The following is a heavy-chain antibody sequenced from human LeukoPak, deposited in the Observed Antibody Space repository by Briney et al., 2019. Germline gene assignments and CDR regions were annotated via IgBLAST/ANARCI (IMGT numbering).Heavy chain of an antibody. CDR2: LGGSGITT. V-gene: IGHV3-23*01. J-gene: IGHJ4*01. D-gene: IGHD6-19*01. CDR1: GFTFSNSA. Sequence: PGGSLRLSCAASGFTFSNSAMSWVRQAPGKGQEWVSTLGGSGITTYYADSVKGRFTISRDNSKNTLYLQMNSLRAEDTAVYYCAKGIYSSGWSYFDYWGHGTLVTVSS. CDR3: AKGIYSSGWSYFDY.